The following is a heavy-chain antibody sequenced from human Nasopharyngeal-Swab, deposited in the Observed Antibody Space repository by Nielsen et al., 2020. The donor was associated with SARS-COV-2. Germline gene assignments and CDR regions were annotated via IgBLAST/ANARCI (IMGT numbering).Heavy chain of an antibody. V-gene: IGHV3-21*01. Sequence: GESLKISCAASGFTFSSYSMNWVRQAPGKGLEWVSSISSSSSYIYYADSVKGRFTISRDNSKNTLYLQMNSLRAEDTAVYYCAIQLYGYWGQGTLVTVSS. CDR1: GFTFSSYS. CDR3: AIQLYGY. CDR2: ISSSSSYI. J-gene: IGHJ4*02. D-gene: IGHD5-18*01.